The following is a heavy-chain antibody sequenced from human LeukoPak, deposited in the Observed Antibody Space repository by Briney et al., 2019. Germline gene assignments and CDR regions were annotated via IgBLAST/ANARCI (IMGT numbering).Heavy chain of an antibody. CDR3: ARGYDFWSGRSPDAFDI. Sequence: SETLSLTCTVSGGSITSWYWSWIRQTPGKGLEWIGYIHYSGSTNCNPSLKSRVTISVDTSKNQFSLKLSSVTAADTALYYCARGYDFWSGRSPDAFDIWGQGTMVTVSS. D-gene: IGHD3-3*01. J-gene: IGHJ3*02. V-gene: IGHV4-59*01. CDR2: IHYSGST. CDR1: GGSITSWY.